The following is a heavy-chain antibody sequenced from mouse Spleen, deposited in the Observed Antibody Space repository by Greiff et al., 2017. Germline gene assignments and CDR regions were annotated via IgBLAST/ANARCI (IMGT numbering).Heavy chain of an antibody. Sequence: VQLVESGAELVRPGASVTLSCKASGYTFTDYEMHWVKQTPVHGLEWIGAIDPETGGTAYNQKFKGKAILTADKSSSTAYMELRSLTSEDSAVYYCLYYRYDEGAFDYWGQGTTLTVSS. CDR2: IDPETGGT. CDR3: LYYRYDEGAFDY. J-gene: IGHJ2*01. CDR1: GYTFTDYE. D-gene: IGHD2-14*01. V-gene: IGHV1-15*01.